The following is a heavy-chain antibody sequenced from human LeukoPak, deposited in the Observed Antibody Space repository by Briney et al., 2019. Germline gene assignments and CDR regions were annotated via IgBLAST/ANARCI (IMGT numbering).Heavy chain of an antibody. CDR3: ARAHSYGFPALDY. CDR2: IYSGGGT. Sequence: PGGSLRLSCAASGFTFSDYYMSWVRQAPGKGLEWVSVIYSGGGTYYADSMKGRFTISRDNSKNTLYLQMNSLRAEDTAVYYCARAHSYGFPALDYWGQGTLVTVSS. D-gene: IGHD5-18*01. V-gene: IGHV3-53*01. CDR1: GFTFSDYY. J-gene: IGHJ4*02.